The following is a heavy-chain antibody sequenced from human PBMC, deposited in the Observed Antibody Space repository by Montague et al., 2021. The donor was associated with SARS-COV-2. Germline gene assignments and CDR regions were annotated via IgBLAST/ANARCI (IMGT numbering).Heavy chain of an antibody. V-gene: IGHV6-1*01. CDR2: SYFMSKKKN. CDR3: ARYSSSWYFDWFDP. D-gene: IGHD6-13*01. J-gene: IGHJ5*02. CDR1: GDSVSVKSAS. Sequence: CAISGDSVSVKSASCTWSKHTPSNCLHMLVGSYFMSKKKNDYAVSVKSRITINPDTSKNQFSLQLNSVTPEDTAVYYCARYSSSWYFDWFDPWGQGTLVTVSA.